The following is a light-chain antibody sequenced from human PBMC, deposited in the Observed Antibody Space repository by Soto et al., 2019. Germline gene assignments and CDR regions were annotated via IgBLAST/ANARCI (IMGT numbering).Light chain of an antibody. J-gene: IGLJ1*01. V-gene: IGLV2-14*01. CDR3: CSYTRTSNHYV. CDR2: EVR. Sequence: QSALTQPASVSGSPGQSITISCTGTSSDIGGYDYVSWYQQRPGKAPKLMIYEVRYRPSGVSNRFSGSKSGNTASLTISGLHAEDEAVYYCCSYTRTSNHYVFGSGTKVTVL. CDR1: SSDIGGYDY.